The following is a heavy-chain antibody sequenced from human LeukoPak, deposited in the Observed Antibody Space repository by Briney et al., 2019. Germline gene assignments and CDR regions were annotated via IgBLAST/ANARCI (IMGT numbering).Heavy chain of an antibody. CDR2: IYYSGST. V-gene: IGHV4-39*01. Sequence: PSETLSLTXTVSGGSISSSSYYWGWIRQPPGKGLEWIGSIYYSGSTYYNPSLKSRVTISVDTSKNQFSLKLSSVTAADTAVYYCARQSGYDQLFDYWGQGTLSPSPQ. D-gene: IGHD5-12*01. J-gene: IGHJ4*02. CDR1: GGSISSSSYY. CDR3: ARQSGYDQLFDY.